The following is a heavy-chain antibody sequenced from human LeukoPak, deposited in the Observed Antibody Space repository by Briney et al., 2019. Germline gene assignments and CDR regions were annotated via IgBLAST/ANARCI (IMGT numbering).Heavy chain of an antibody. CDR2: IYYSGST. V-gene: IGHV4-39*07. CDR3: AREGGDYGGNSHDY. J-gene: IGHJ4*02. Sequence: SQTLSLTCTVSGGSISSSSYYWGWIRQPPGKGLEWIGSIYYSGSTYYNPSLKSRVTISVDTSKNQFSLKLSSVTAADTAVYYCAREGGDYGGNSHDYWGQGTLVTVSS. D-gene: IGHD4-23*01. CDR1: GGSISSSSYY.